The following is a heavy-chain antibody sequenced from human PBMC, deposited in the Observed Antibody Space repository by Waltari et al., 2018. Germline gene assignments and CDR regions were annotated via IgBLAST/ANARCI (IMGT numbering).Heavy chain of an antibody. V-gene: IGHV3-23*01. CDR1: GFTFSSYA. Sequence: EVQLLESGGGLVQPGGSLRLSCAASGFTFSSYAMSWVRQAPGKGLEWVSAISVSGGSTDYADSVKGRFTISRDNAKNSLYLQMNSLRAEDTAVYYCARVPSGYHYWGQGTLVTVSS. J-gene: IGHJ4*02. CDR3: ARVPSGYHY. D-gene: IGHD3-3*01. CDR2: ISVSGGST.